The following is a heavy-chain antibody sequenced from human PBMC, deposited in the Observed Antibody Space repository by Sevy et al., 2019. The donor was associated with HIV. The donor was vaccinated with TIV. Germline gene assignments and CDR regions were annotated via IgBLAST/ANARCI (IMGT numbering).Heavy chain of an antibody. V-gene: IGHV4-31*11. Sequence: SETLSLTCAVSGGSISSGGYYWSWIRQHPGKGLEWIGYIYYSGSTYYNPSLKSRVTISVDTSKNQFPLKLSSVTAADTAVYYCATTLGYCSSTSCPRVHYYYYGMDVWGHGITVTVSS. CDR2: IYYSGST. CDR3: ATTLGYCSSTSCPRVHYYYYGMDV. CDR1: GGSISSGGYY. J-gene: IGHJ6*02. D-gene: IGHD2-2*01.